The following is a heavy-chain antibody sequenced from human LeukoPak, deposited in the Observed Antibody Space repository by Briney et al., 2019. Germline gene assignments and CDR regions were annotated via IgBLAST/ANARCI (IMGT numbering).Heavy chain of an antibody. V-gene: IGHV4-34*01. CDR2: INHSGST. CDR3: ARDRNCSSTSCYHHGVDY. J-gene: IGHJ4*02. D-gene: IGHD2-2*01. Sequence: GSLRLSCAASGFTFSSYSMNWVRQPPGKGLEWIGEINHSGSTNYNPSLKSRVTISVDTSKNQFSLKLSSVTAADTAVYYCARDRNCSSTSCYHHGVDYWGQGTLVTVSS. CDR1: GFTFSSYS.